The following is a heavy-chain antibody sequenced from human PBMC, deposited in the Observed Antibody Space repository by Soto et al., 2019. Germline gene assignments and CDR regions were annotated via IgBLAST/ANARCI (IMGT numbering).Heavy chain of an antibody. CDR1: GFTFSSYA. J-gene: IGHJ4*02. CDR2: ISGSGGST. V-gene: IGHV3-23*01. D-gene: IGHD6-13*01. CDR3: AKDSRSPRIAAAEYVDAFDY. Sequence: GGSLRLSCAASGFTFSSYAMSWVRQAPGKGLEWVSAISGSGGSTYYADSVKGRFTISRDNSKNTLYLQMNSLRAEDTAVYYCAKDSRSPRIAAAEYVDAFDYWGQGTLVTVSS.